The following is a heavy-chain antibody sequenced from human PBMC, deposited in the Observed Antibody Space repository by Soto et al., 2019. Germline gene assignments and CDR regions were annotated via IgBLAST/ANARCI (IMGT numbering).Heavy chain of an antibody. D-gene: IGHD6-19*01. V-gene: IGHV3-30*18. CDR1: GFTFSSYG. CDR3: ANAGLAVAGSLDY. CDR2: ISYDESNK. J-gene: IGHJ4*02. Sequence: QVQLVESGGGVVKPGRSLRLSCAVSGFTFSSYGMHWVRQAPGKGLEWVALISYDESNKFYADSVKGRFTISRDNYKNTLYLQLNSLRAEGTAVYYCANAGLAVAGSLDYWVQVPLVTVA.